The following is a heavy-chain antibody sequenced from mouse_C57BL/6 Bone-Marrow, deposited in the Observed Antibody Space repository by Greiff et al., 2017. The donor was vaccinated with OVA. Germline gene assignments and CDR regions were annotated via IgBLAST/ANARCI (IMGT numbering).Heavy chain of an antibody. J-gene: IGHJ2*01. Sequence: EVKLVESGGGLVKPGGSLKLSCAASGFTFSSYAMSWVRQTPEKRLEWVATISDGGSYTYYPDNVKGRFTISRDNAKNNLYLQLSHLKSEDTAMYYCERDGYWGQGTTLTVSS. CDR2: ISDGGSYT. CDR1: GFTFSSYA. V-gene: IGHV5-4*01. CDR3: ERDGY.